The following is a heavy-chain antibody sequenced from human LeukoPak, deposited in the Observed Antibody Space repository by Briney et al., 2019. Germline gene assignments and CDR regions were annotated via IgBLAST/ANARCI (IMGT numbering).Heavy chain of an antibody. CDR3: ARLYTGSWYFGY. CDR1: GYSISSGYY. D-gene: IGHD6-13*01. V-gene: IGHV4-38-2*01. CDR2: LYHSGST. J-gene: IGHJ4*02. Sequence: PSETLSLTCAVSGYSISSGYYWGWIRQPPGKGLEGIGNLYHSGSTYYNPSLKKRVTISVDTSKNQFSLKLSSVTAADTAVYYCARLYTGSWYFGYWGQGTLVTVSS.